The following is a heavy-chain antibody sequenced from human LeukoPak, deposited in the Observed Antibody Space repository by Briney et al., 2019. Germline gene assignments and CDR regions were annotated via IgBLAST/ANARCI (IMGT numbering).Heavy chain of an antibody. CDR2: ISHSGST. J-gene: IGHJ6*02. CDR1: YGSISSSGYY. CDR3: ARGMVRGVIFSLANRYGVDV. Sequence: SETLSLTCSVSYGSISSSGYYWGWIRQPPGKGLEWIGEISHSGSTNYNPSLKSRVTISVDTSKNQFSLKLSSVTAADTAVYYCARGMVRGVIFSLANRYGVDVWGQGTTVTVSS. V-gene: IGHV4-39*07. D-gene: IGHD3-10*01.